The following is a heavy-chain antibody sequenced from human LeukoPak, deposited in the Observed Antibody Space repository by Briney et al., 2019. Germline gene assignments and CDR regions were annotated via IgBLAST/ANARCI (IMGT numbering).Heavy chain of an antibody. CDR1: GFTFDDYA. J-gene: IGHJ4*02. CDR2: ISWNSGSI. V-gene: IGHV3-9*01. D-gene: IGHD1-26*01. Sequence: PGRSLRLSCAASGFTFDDYAMHWVRQAPGKGLEWVSGISWNSGSIGYADSVKGRFTISRDNAKNSLYLQMNSLRAEDTALYYCAKDVASGSYFLDYWGQGTLVTVSS. CDR3: AKDVASGSYFLDY.